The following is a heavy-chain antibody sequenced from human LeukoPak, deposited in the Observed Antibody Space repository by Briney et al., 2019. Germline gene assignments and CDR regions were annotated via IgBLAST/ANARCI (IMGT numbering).Heavy chain of an antibody. V-gene: IGHV4-34*01. CDR3: ARGTVAGTVFDY. CDR1: GGSFGGYY. CDR2: INHSGST. D-gene: IGHD6-19*01. J-gene: IGHJ4*02. Sequence: SETLSLTCAVYGGSFGGYYWSWIRQPPGKGLEWIREINHSGSTNYNPSLKSRVTISVDTSKNQFSLKLSSVTAADTAVYYCARGTVAGTVFDYWGQGTLVTVSS.